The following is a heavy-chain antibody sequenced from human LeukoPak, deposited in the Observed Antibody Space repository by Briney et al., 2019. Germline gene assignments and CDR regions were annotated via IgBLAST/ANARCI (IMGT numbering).Heavy chain of an antibody. J-gene: IGHJ4*02. CDR1: GFTFSSYA. V-gene: IGHV3-23*01. D-gene: IGHD2-2*01. CDR2: ISGSGGST. Sequence: GGSLRLSCAASGFTFSSYAMSWVRQAPGKGLEWVSAISGSGGSTYYADSVKGRFTISRDNSKNTLYLQMNSLRAEDTAVYYCAKDLGYCSSFSCPFDYWGQGTLVTVSS. CDR3: AKDLGYCSSFSCPFDY.